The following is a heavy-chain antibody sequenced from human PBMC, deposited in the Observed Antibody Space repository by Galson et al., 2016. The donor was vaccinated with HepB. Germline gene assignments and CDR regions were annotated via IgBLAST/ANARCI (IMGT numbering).Heavy chain of an antibody. V-gene: IGHV3-11*01. CDR2: ISATSTSI. CDR3: TRQVYNFWRGNFFHGMDV. D-gene: IGHD3-3*01. J-gene: IGHJ6*02. CDR1: GFLFSDYY. Sequence: SLRLSCAASGFLFSDYYMTWIRQTPGKGPEFVAYISATSTSIYYADSARGRFTISRDNAKNSLYLQMTSLRADDTAVYFCTRQVYNFWRGNFFHGMDVWDPGTTVIVSS.